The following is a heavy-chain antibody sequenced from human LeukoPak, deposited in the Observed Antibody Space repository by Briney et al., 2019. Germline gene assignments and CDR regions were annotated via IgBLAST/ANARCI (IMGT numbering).Heavy chain of an antibody. J-gene: IGHJ4*02. V-gene: IGHV3-30*02. CDR1: GFTFSSYG. Sequence: GGSLRLSCAASGFTFSSYGMHWVRQAPGKGLEWVAFIRYDGSNKYYADSVKGRFTISRDNSKNTLYLQMNSLRAEDTAVYYCAPAQRAAMGGKDYWGQGTLVTVSS. CDR2: IRYDGSNK. D-gene: IGHD5-18*01. CDR3: APAQRAAMGGKDY.